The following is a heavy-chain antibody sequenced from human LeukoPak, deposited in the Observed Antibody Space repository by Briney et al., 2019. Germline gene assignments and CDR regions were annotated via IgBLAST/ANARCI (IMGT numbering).Heavy chain of an antibody. CDR1: GFIFSSYG. CDR3: AKTMSPYYYDSSGF. D-gene: IGHD3-22*01. V-gene: IGHV3-30*02. CDR2: IRYDGSNK. J-gene: IGHJ4*02. Sequence: PGGSLRLSCAASGFIFSSYGMHWVRQAPGKGLQWVACIRYDGSNKYHADSVKGRFTISRDNSKNTLYLQMNSLRAEDTAVYYCAKTMSPYYYDSSGFWGQGTLVTVSS.